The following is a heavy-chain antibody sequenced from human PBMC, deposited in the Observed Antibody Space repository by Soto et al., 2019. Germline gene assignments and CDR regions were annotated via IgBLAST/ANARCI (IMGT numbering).Heavy chain of an antibody. Sequence: EVQLVESGGGLVQPGGSLRLSCAASGFTFSSYWMSWVRQAPGKGLEWVANIKQDGSEKYYVDSVKGRFTISRDNAKNSLYLQMNSLRAEDTAVYYCARDTLRDYDFWSAPQHDPWGQGTLVTVSS. J-gene: IGHJ5*02. CDR1: GFTFSSYW. V-gene: IGHV3-7*01. CDR3: ARDTLRDYDFWSAPQHDP. CDR2: IKQDGSEK. D-gene: IGHD3-3*01.